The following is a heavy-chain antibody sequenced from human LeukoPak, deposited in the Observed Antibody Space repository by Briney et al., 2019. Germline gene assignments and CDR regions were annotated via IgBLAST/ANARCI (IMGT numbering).Heavy chain of an antibody. V-gene: IGHV3-23*01. CDR2: IFGSGGST. Sequence: GGSLRLSCAASGFTFSSYAMYWVRQAPGKGLEWVSGIFGSGGSTHYADSVKGRFTISRDNSKNTVCLQMNSLRAEDTAVYYCAKTATGYSSGRYPGWPVDYWGQGTLVTVSS. CDR1: GFTFSSYA. CDR3: AKTATGYSSGRYPGWPVDY. J-gene: IGHJ4*02. D-gene: IGHD6-19*01.